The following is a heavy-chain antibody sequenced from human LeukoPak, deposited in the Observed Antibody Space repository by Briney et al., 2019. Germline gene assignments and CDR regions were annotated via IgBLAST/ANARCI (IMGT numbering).Heavy chain of an antibody. D-gene: IGHD4-17*01. V-gene: IGHV3-21*01. J-gene: IGHJ4*02. Sequence: PGGSLRLSCAASGFTFSSYEMNWVRQAPGKGLEWVSSISSSSSYIYYADSVKGRFTISRDNAKNSLYLQMNSLRAEDTAVYYCARNRNDYGDYVHDYWGQGTLVTVSS. CDR2: ISSSSSYI. CDR3: ARNRNDYGDYVHDY. CDR1: GFTFSSYE.